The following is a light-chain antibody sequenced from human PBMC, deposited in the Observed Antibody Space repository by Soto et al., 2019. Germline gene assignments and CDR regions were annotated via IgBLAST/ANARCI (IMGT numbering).Light chain of an antibody. CDR3: MQALESPT. V-gene: IGKV2-28*01. CDR2: LGV. Sequence: DIVLTQSPLSLPVTPGEPASISCRSSQSLLHSNGNNYLAWYLQKTGQSPILLLYLGVNRATGVPDGFSGSGSGTDFTLNIDRVEAEDLGVYYCMQALESPTFGQGTRLEI. CDR1: QSLLHSNGNNY. J-gene: IGKJ5*01.